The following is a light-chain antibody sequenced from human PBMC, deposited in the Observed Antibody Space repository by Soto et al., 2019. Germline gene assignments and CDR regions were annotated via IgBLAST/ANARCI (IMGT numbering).Light chain of an antibody. V-gene: IGKV3-20*01. CDR2: ATS. J-gene: IGKJ5*01. Sequence: EIVLTQSPGTLSLSPGERASINCRASQSVSTYYLAWYQQKSGQAPRLLIHATSSRASGIPDRFSGSGSGTDFTLTINRLEPEDVAVYYCQQYGTLITFGQGTRLEIK. CDR1: QSVSTYY. CDR3: QQYGTLIT.